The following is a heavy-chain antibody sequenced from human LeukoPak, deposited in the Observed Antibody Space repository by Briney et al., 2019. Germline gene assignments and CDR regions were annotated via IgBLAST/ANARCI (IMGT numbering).Heavy chain of an antibody. D-gene: IGHD2-15*01. CDR3: ARGGPPACSGGSCYSNKLFDY. Sequence: SETLSLTCAVYGGSFSGYYWSWIRRPPGKGLEWIGEINHSGSTNYNPSLKSRVTISVDTSKNQFSLKLSSVTAADTAVYYCARGGPPACSGGSCYSNKLFDYWGQGTLVTVSS. J-gene: IGHJ4*02. CDR1: GGSFSGYY. V-gene: IGHV4-34*01. CDR2: INHSGST.